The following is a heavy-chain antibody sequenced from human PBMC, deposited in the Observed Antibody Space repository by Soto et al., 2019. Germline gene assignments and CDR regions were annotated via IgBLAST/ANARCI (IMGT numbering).Heavy chain of an antibody. J-gene: IGHJ6*02. CDR2: INAGNGNT. V-gene: IGHV1-3*01. Sequence: ASVKVSCKASGYTFTSYAMHWVRQAPGQRLEWMGWINAGNGNTKYSQKFQGRVTITRDTSASTAYMELSSLGSEDTAVYYCAKEKDGQADYYYGMDAWGQGTTVTVSS. CDR1: GYTFTSYA. CDR3: AKEKDGQADYYYGMDA.